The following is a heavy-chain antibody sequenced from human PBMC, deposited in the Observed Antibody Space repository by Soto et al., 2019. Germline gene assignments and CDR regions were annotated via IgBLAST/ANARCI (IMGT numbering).Heavy chain of an antibody. CDR2: IYYSGST. CDR1: GCSISSYY. D-gene: IGHD3-22*01. J-gene: IGHJ3*02. CDR3: ARSRGRGKTSQENYYDSSGQDNDAFDI. Sequence: ASETLSLTCTVSGCSISSYYWSLVRPPPGKGLEWIGYIYYSGSTNYNPSLKSRVTISVDTSKNQFSLKLSSVTAADTAMYYCARSRGRGKTSQENYYDSSGQDNDAFDIWGQGTMVTVSS. V-gene: IGHV4-59*01.